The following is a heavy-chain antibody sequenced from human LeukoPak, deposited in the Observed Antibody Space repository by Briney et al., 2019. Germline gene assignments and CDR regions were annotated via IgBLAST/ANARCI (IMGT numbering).Heavy chain of an antibody. CDR2: ISYDGSNK. D-gene: IGHD4-17*01. CDR1: GFTFSSYG. V-gene: IGHV3-30*18. CDR3: AKDIDYGDYINGYYYYGMDV. J-gene: IGHJ6*02. Sequence: GGSLRLSCAASGFTFSSYGMHWVRQAPGKGLEWVAVISYDGSNKYYADSVKGRFTISRDNSKNTLYLQMNSLRAEDTAVYYCAKDIDYGDYINGYYYYGMDVCGQGTTVTVSS.